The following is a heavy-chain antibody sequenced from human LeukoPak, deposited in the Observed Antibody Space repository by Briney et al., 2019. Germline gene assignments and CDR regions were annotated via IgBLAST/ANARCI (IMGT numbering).Heavy chain of an antibody. CDR1: GFTFSTYA. CDR2: ISGSGDAT. D-gene: IGHD3-10*01. V-gene: IGHV3-23*01. J-gene: IGHJ4*02. Sequence: GGSLRLSCAASGFTFSTYAMSWVRQAPGKGLEWVSGISGSGDATYYADLVKGRFTISRDTSKNTLYLQMNSLRAEDTAVYYCAKWPDYGSGSSLDYWGQGTLVTVSS. CDR3: AKWPDYGSGSSLDY.